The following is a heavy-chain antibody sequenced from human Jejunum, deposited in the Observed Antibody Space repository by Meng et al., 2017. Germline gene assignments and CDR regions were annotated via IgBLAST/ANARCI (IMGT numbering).Heavy chain of an antibody. D-gene: IGHD3-10*02. V-gene: IGHV3-15*01. Sequence: GASLKISCAASGFTFNDAWINWVRQSPGKGLEWVGTVKAKADGGTTHYAAPVKGRFTISRDESESTLYLQMNSLKTEDTALYYCTTMLAFREGVDFWGQGTLVTVSS. CDR1: GFTFNDAW. CDR2: VKAKADGGTT. J-gene: IGHJ4*02. CDR3: TTMLAFREGVDF.